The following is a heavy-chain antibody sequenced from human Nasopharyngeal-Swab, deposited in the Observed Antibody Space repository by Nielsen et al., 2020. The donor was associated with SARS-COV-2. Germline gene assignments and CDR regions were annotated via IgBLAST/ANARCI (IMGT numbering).Heavy chain of an antibody. D-gene: IGHD6-19*01. CDR2: IYAGGDT. J-gene: IGHJ4*02. Sequence: GESLKISCVASGFIVSYNYMSWVRQVLGKGLEWVSVIYAGGDTYYADSVRGRFTISRDKSKNMVYLQMNSLTADDTAVYYCVRSLRQWLAHDSWGQGTLVTVSS. V-gene: IGHV3-53*01. CDR1: GFIVSYNY. CDR3: VRSLRQWLAHDS.